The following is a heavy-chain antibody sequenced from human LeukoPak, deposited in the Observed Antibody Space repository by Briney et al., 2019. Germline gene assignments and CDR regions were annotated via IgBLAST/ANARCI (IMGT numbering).Heavy chain of an antibody. D-gene: IGHD6-13*01. CDR1: GGSISTTGYY. CDR2: IYYSGST. Sequence: SETLSLTCTVSGGSISTTGYYWAWIRQPPGKGLEWIASIYYSGSTYYNSSLKSRVTISVDTSRNQFSLKLSSVTAADTALYYCVSDKGYSNNYFDYWGQGTLVTVSS. CDR3: VSDKGYSNNYFDY. V-gene: IGHV4-39*01. J-gene: IGHJ4*01.